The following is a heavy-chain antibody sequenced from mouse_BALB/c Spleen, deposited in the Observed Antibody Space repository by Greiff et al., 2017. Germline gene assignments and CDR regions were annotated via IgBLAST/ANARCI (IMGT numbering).Heavy chain of an antibody. J-gene: IGHJ2*01. CDR1: GFNIKDYY. Sequence: EVQLQQSGAELVRSGASVKLSCTASGFNIKDYYMHWVKQRPEQGLEWIGWIDPENGDTEYAPKFQGKATMTADTSSNTAYLQLSSLTSEDTAVYYCNAHDGGLGWGQGTTLTVSS. V-gene: IGHV14-4*02. CDR3: NAHDGGLG. CDR2: IDPENGDT. D-gene: IGHD2-3*01.